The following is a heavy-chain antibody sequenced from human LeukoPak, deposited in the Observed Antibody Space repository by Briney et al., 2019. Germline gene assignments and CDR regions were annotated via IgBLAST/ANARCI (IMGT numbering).Heavy chain of an antibody. Sequence: PGGSLRLSCAASGFTFSSYGMSWVRQAPGKGLEWVSAISGSGGSTYYADSVKGRFTISRDNSKNTLYLQMNSLRAEDTAVYYCAKVFGSGSYYHYWGQGTLVTVSS. V-gene: IGHV3-23*01. CDR2: ISGSGGST. J-gene: IGHJ4*02. D-gene: IGHD3-10*01. CDR3: AKVFGSGSYYHY. CDR1: GFTFSSYG.